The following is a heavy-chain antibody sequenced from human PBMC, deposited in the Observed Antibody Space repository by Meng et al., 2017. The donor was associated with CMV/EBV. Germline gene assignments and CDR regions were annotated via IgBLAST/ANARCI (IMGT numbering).Heavy chain of an antibody. Sequence: GGSLRLSCAASGFTFSSYWMSWVRQAPGKGLEWVANIKQDGSEKYYVDSVKGRFTISRDNAKNSLYLQMNSLRAEDTAVYYCARFYYDFWSGYYHGDYGMDVWGQGTTVTVSS. CDR2: IKQDGSEK. CDR1: GFTFSSYW. D-gene: IGHD3-3*01. J-gene: IGHJ6*02. V-gene: IGHV3-7*01. CDR3: ARFYYDFWSGYYHGDYGMDV.